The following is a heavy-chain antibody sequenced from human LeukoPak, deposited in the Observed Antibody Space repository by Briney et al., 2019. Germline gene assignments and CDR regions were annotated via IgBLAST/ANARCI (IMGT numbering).Heavy chain of an antibody. J-gene: IGHJ4*02. Sequence: GGSLRLSCAASGFTFSSYAMGWVRQAPGKGLEWVSAISGSGGSTYYADSVKGRFTISRDNSKNTLYLQMNSLRAEDTAVYYCAKDLAPFKRGYSGYVYPGYWGQGTLVTVSS. CDR3: AKDLAPFKRGYSGYVYPGY. CDR1: GFTFSSYA. CDR2: ISGSGGST. D-gene: IGHD5-12*01. V-gene: IGHV3-23*01.